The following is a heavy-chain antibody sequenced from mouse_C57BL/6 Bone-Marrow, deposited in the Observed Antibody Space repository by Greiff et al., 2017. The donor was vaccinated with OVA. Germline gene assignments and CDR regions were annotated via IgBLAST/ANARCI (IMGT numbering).Heavy chain of an antibody. Sequence: QVQLKQSGPGLVAPSQSLSITCTVSGFSLTSYGVHWVRQPPGKGLEWLVVIWSDGSTTYNSALKSRLSISKDNTKSQVILKMNSLQTDDTAMYYCARQLRPYYAMDYWGQGTSVTVSS. V-gene: IGHV2-6-1*01. D-gene: IGHD3-2*02. CDR2: IWSDGST. CDR1: GFSLTSYG. J-gene: IGHJ4*01. CDR3: ARQLRPYYAMDY.